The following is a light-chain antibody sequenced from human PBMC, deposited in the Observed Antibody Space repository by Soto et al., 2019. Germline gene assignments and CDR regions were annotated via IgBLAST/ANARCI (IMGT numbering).Light chain of an antibody. CDR3: QQRSDWRIT. V-gene: IGKV3-11*01. CDR2: DAS. J-gene: IGKJ5*01. Sequence: ETVLTQSPATLSLSPGERATLSCRASQSVSIYLAWYQQKPGQAPRLLIYDASKRAPGVTARFSGSGSGTDFSLTISSLEPEDFGVYYCQQRSDWRITFGQGTDWRL. CDR1: QSVSIY.